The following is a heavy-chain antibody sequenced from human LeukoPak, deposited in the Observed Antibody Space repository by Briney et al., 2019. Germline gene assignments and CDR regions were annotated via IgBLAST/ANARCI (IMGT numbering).Heavy chain of an antibody. CDR1: GYTFTSYY. D-gene: IGHD4/OR15-4a*01. Sequence: ASVKVSCKASGYTFTSYYMHWVRQAPGQGLEWMGIINASVGSTSYAQKFQGRVTMTRDTSTSTVYMELSSLRSEDTAVYYCARDGVEYGGQYYFDYWGQGTLVTVSS. CDR3: ARDGVEYGGQYYFDY. V-gene: IGHV1-46*01. CDR2: INASVGST. J-gene: IGHJ4*02.